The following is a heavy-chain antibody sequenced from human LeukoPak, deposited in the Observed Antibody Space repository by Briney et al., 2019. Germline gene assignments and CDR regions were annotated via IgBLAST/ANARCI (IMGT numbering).Heavy chain of an antibody. V-gene: IGHV4-34*01. CDR2: INHSGST. CDR1: GGSFSGYY. D-gene: IGHD3-10*01. Sequence: SETLSFTCAVYGGSFSGYYWSWIRQPPGKGLEWIGEINHSGSTNYNPSLKSRVTISVDTSKNQFSLKLSSVTAADTAVYYCARNYGSGSYWSRSPYYYYGMDVWGQGTTVTVSS. CDR3: ARNYGSGSYWSRSPYYYYGMDV. J-gene: IGHJ6*02.